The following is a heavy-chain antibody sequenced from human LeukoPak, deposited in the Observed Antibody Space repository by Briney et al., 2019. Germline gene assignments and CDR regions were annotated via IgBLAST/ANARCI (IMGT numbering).Heavy chain of an antibody. J-gene: IGHJ4*02. Sequence: GGSLRLSCAASGFTFSSYAMSWVRQAPGKGLEWVANIKQDGSEKYYVDSVKGRFTISRDNAKNSLYLQMNSLRAEDTVVYYCAREGWLQPFDYWGQGTLVTVSS. CDR3: AREGWLQPFDY. V-gene: IGHV3-7*01. CDR2: IKQDGSEK. CDR1: GFTFSSYA. D-gene: IGHD5-24*01.